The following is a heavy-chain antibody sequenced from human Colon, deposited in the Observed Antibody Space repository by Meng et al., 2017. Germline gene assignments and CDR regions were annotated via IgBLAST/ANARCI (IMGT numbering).Heavy chain of an antibody. J-gene: IGHJ4*02. CDR1: GVTFNNCA. CDR2: IIPIFGKT. CDR3: ARERVATTAVDF. D-gene: IGHD1-1*01. V-gene: IGHV1-69*01. Sequence: QVQQVPTGAEVRRPGSPVKLSCKASGVTFNNCAFNWVRQAPGQGLEWMGEIIPIFGKTNYAQKFQGRVTITADGSTNTSFMELSSLISEDSAVYYCARERVATTAVDFWGLGTLVTVSS.